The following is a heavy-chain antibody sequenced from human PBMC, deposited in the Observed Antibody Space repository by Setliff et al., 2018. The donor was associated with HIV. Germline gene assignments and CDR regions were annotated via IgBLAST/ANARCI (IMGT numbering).Heavy chain of an antibody. CDR3: ARENRGAAAGYNWFDP. D-gene: IGHD6-13*01. V-gene: IGHV4-4*07. CDR1: GGSISSYY. CDR2: IYTSGNT. Sequence: LSLTCSVSGGSISSYYWSWIRQPPGKGLEWIGCIYTSGNTNYNPSLKSRVTMSVDTSKNHFSLKLSSVTAADTAVYYCARENRGAAAGYNWFDPWGQGTLVTVSS. J-gene: IGHJ5*02.